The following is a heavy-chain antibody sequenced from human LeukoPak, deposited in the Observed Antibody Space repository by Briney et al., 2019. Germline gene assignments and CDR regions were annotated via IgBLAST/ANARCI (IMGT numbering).Heavy chain of an antibody. J-gene: IGHJ4*02. D-gene: IGHD3-22*01. CDR3: ARLSSGPWSYFDY. Sequence: SETLSLTCTVSGGSIGSSSYYWGWIRQPPGKGLEWIGSIYYSGSTYYNPSLKSRVTISVDTSRNQFSLKLSSVTAADTAVYYCARLSSGPWSYFDYWGQGTLVTVSS. CDR2: IYYSGST. CDR1: GGSIGSSSYY. V-gene: IGHV4-39*01.